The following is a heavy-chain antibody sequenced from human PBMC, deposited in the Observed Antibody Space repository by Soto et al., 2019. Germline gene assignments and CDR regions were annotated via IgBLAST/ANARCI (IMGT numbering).Heavy chain of an antibody. CDR1: GGTYSSYT. V-gene: IGHV1-69*02. Sequence: SVKVSCKASGGTYSSYTISWVRQAPGQGLEWMGRIIPILGIANYAQKFQGRVTTTADKSTSTAYMELSSLRSEDTAVYHCARAGYGSGSSDYWGQGTLVTVSS. J-gene: IGHJ4*02. D-gene: IGHD3-10*01. CDR3: ARAGYGSGSSDY. CDR2: IIPILGIA.